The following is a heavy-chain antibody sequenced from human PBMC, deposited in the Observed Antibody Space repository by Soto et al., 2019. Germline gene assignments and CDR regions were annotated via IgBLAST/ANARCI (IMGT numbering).Heavy chain of an antibody. CDR3: ASPQGAHLNYFYGRDV. CDR2: IEYDGSNK. CDR1: GFTFSSFV. J-gene: IGHJ6*02. Sequence: QVQLVESGGGVVQPGRALRLSCAASGFTFSSFVMHWVRQAPGKGLEWVAFIEYDGSNKHYADSVKGRFTISRDNSNNTLYLQMNSLTVEDTAVYYYASPQGAHLNYFYGRDVWRQGTTVTVSS. V-gene: IGHV3-30-3*01.